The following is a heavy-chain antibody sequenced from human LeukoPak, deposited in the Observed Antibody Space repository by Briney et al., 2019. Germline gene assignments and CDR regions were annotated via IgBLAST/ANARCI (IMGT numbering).Heavy chain of an antibody. Sequence: ASVKVSCKASGGTFSSYAISWVRQAPGQGLEWMGRIIPILGIANYAQKFQGRVTMTRDTSTSTVYMELSSLRSEDTAVYYCARDLRGYLHPWGQGTLVTVSS. CDR1: GGTFSSYA. CDR3: ARDLRGYLHP. J-gene: IGHJ5*02. V-gene: IGHV1-69*04. CDR2: IIPILGIA. D-gene: IGHD5-12*01.